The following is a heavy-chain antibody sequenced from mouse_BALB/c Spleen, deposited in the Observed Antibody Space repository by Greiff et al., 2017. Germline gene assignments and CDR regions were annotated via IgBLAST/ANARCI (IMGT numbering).Heavy chain of an antibody. CDR1: GFTFSSYG. J-gene: IGHJ3*01. CDR2: INSNGGST. V-gene: IGHV5-6-3*01. Sequence: EVQLVESGGGLVQPGGSLKLSCAASGFTFSSYGMSWVRQTPDKRLELVATINSNGGSTYYPDSVKGRFTISRDNAKNTLYLQMSSLKSEDTAMYYCARDYYGSSYGFAYWGQGTLVTVSA. D-gene: IGHD1-1*01. CDR3: ARDYYGSSYGFAY.